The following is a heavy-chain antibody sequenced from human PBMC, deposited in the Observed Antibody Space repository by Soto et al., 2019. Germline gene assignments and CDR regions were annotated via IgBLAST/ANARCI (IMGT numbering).Heavy chain of an antibody. J-gene: IGHJ5*02. D-gene: IGHD3-10*01. CDR1: GFTFSSYS. CDR2: ISSSSSTI. CDR3: ARDRVLLWFGGLPKDNWFDP. Sequence: GGSLRLSCVASGFTFSSYSMNWVRQAPGKGLEWVSYISSSSSTIYYADSVKGRFTISRDNAKNSPYLQMNSLRAEDTAVYYCARDRVLLWFGGLPKDNWFDPWGQGTLVTVSS. V-gene: IGHV3-48*01.